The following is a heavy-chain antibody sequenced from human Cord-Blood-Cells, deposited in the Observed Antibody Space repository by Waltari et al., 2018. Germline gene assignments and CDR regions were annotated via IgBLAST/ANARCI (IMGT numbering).Heavy chain of an antibody. D-gene: IGHD6-6*01. CDR2: INTNTGNP. CDR1: GYTFTSYA. J-gene: IGHJ3*02. V-gene: IGHV7-4-1*02. Sequence: QVQLVQSGSELKKPGASVKVSCKASGYTFTSYAMNWVRQAPGQGLEWMGCINTNTGNPTDAQGFTGRFVFSVYTSVSTAYLQISSLKAEDTAVYYCARTLAARPGSRDAVDIWGQGTMVTVSS. CDR3: ARTLAARPGSRDAVDI.